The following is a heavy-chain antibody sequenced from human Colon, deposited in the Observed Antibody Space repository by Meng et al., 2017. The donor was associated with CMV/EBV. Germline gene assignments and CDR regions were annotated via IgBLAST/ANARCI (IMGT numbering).Heavy chain of an antibody. CDR3: ARMEYSYGYLGWFDP. J-gene: IGHJ5*02. D-gene: IGHD5-18*01. CDR2: INPSGGST. Sequence: ASVKVSCKASGYTVSSYGISWVRQAPGQGLEWMGIINPSGGSTSYAQKFQGRVTMTRDTSTSTVYMELSSLRSEDTAVYYCARMEYSYGYLGWFDPWGQGTLVTVSS. CDR1: GYTVSSYG. V-gene: IGHV1-46*01.